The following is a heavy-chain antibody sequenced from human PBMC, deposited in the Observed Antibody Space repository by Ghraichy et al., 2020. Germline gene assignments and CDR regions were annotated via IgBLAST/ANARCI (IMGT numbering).Heavy chain of an antibody. Sequence: SETLSLTCTVSGGSISSSTTYYWGWIRQPPGKGLEWIGGIYYSGDTNYNPSLKRRVAISIDTSKNQFSLNLRSVTAADTAVYFCARHRRDGYNFGFKTYYFDYWGQGTLVTVSS. J-gene: IGHJ4*02. CDR1: GGSISSSTTYY. CDR3: ARHRRDGYNFGFKTYYFDY. V-gene: IGHV4-39*01. CDR2: IYYSGDT. D-gene: IGHD5-24*01.